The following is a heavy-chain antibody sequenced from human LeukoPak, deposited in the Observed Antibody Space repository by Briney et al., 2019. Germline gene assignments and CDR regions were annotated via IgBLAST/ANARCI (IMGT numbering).Heavy chain of an antibody. CDR1: GVSISSGSNY. CDR3: ARDHSSSSEDY. D-gene: IGHD6-13*01. Sequence: PSETLSLTCSVSGVSISSGSNYWGWIRQPPGKTLEWIGSIYYSGSTYYNPSLKSRVTISVDTSKNQFSLKLNSVTAADTAVYYCARDHSSSSEDYWGQGTLVTVSS. J-gene: IGHJ4*02. V-gene: IGHV4-39*07. CDR2: IYYSGST.